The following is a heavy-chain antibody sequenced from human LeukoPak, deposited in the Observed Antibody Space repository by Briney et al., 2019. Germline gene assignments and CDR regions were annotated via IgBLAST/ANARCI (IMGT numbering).Heavy chain of an antibody. Sequence: PGGSLRLSCAASGFTFRNYWMNWARQAPGKGLEWVANIKPDGSEKRYVDSVKGRFTISRDNAKNSLYLQMNSLRAEDTAVYYCARVVGTDEGADYWGQGTLVTVSS. CDR1: GFTFRNYW. J-gene: IGHJ4*02. D-gene: IGHD1-7*01. V-gene: IGHV3-7*04. CDR3: ARVVGTDEGADY. CDR2: IKPDGSEK.